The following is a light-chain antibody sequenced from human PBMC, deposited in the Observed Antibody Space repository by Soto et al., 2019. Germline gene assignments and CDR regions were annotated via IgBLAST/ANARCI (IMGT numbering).Light chain of an antibody. CDR2: GEY. CDR1: QSVSIN. CDR3: KKYNNWQQK. V-gene: IGKV3D-15*01. J-gene: IGKJ1*01. Sequence: EMVLPQSQGTLSWSPVEMAPLSCRSSQSVSINYLAWYHQKPGQAPRLLIYGEYIRATGIQSRFSGSGSGKEFTITIRSMQHEDFEVYYCKKYNNWQQKFGKGNKVDIK.